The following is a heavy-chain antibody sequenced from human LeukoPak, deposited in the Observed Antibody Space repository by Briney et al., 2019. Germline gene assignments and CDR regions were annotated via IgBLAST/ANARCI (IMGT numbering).Heavy chain of an antibody. CDR1: GESFSDSS. CDR3: ARGIWGYEYVPFDP. D-gene: IGHD3-16*01. CDR2: LTHSGTT. V-gene: IGHV4-34*01. J-gene: IGHJ5*02. Sequence: SETLSLTCAVYGESFSDSSRSWIRQSPGRGLEWVGELTHSGTTNYNPSLKSRVTISVDTSRNHFSLKLTSVTAADTAVYWCARGIWGYEYVPFDPWGQGTLVTVSS.